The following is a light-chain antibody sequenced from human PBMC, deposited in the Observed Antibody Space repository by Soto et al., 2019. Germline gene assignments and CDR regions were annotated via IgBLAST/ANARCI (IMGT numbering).Light chain of an antibody. CDR2: EVS. J-gene: IGLJ2*01. Sequence: QSALTQPPSASGSPGQSVTISCTGTSSDVGGYNYVSWYQRHPGKAPKLVIYEVSKRPSGVPDRFSGSKSGNTASLTVSGLQAEDEASYYCRSYAGSHNLVFGGGTKLTVL. CDR3: RSYAGSHNLV. CDR1: SSDVGGYNY. V-gene: IGLV2-8*01.